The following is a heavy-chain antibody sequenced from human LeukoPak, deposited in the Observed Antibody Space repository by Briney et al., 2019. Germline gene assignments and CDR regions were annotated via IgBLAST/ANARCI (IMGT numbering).Heavy chain of an antibody. D-gene: IGHD3-16*01. CDR1: VTFSNAW. J-gene: IGHJ4*02. CDR2: FKIKADGGTT. CDR3: PAVIAVGGGGEFDY. V-gene: IGHV3-15*01. Sequence: GGSLRLSCAASVTFSNAWMNWVRQAPGKGLEWVGHFKIKADGGTTDYAAPVKDRFTISRDGSKNPLYLKMNLRKTQDTAGYSFPAVIAVGGGGEFDYWGQGTLVTVSS.